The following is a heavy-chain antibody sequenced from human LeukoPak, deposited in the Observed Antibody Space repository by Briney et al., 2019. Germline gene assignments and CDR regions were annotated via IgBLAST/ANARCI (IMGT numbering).Heavy chain of an antibody. J-gene: IGHJ6*03. CDR2: ISGSGSTI. D-gene: IGHD4-17*01. CDR1: GFTFSTYY. V-gene: IGHV3-48*04. Sequence: GSLRLSCAASGFTFSTYYMSWVRQAPGKGLEWVSYISGSGSTIYYADSVKGRFTISRDNAKNSLYLQMNSLRAEDTAVYYCARIPGDHYYYYYMDVWGKGTTVTISS. CDR3: ARIPGDHYYYYYMDV.